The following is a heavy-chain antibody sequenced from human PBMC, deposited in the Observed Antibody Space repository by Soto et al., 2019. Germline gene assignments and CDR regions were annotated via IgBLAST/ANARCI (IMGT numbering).Heavy chain of an antibody. J-gene: IGHJ6*02. D-gene: IGHD1-20*01. CDR3: ARQGLGALRYHYKHLDV. Sequence: QVHLVESGGDVVQPGRSLRLSCAASGFTFRDYIIHWVRQAPGKGLEWVTLISNDETTKYIADSVKGRFTISRDNSKNTVNLQMNRLIPEDTAIYYCARQGLGALRYHYKHLDVWGQGTTVTFSS. V-gene: IGHV3-30*04. CDR2: ISNDETTK. CDR1: GFTFRDYI.